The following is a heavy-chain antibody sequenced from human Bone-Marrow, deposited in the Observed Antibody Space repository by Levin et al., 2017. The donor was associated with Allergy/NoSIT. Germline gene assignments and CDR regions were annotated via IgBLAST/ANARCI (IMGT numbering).Heavy chain of an antibody. D-gene: IGHD4-17*01. V-gene: IGHV1-2*06. CDR2: INPNSGGT. Sequence: AASVKVSCKPSGYTFTGYYMHWVRQAPGQGLEWMGRINPNSGGTIYAQKFQGRVTMTRDTSISTAYMELSSLRSDDTAVYYCARERGGEQQYGDDDHDYWGQGTLVTVSS. CDR1: GYTFTGYY. J-gene: IGHJ4*02. CDR3: ARERGGEQQYGDDDHDY.